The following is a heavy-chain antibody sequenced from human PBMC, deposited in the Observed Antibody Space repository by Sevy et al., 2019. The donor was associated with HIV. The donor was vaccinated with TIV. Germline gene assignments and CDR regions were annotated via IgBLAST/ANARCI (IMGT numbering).Heavy chain of an antibody. D-gene: IGHD1-26*01. CDR1: GFIFSNFA. J-gene: IGHJ1*01. CDR2: TSYDGSHK. Sequence: GGSLGLSCTVSGFIFSNFAMHWVRQAPGKGLEWVAVTSYDGSHKYYADSVKGRFTVSRDNSRNILSLEMSSLTRDDTAVYYCARGENDDEFFQYWGQGTLVTVSS. V-gene: IGHV3-30*04. CDR3: ARGENDDEFFQY.